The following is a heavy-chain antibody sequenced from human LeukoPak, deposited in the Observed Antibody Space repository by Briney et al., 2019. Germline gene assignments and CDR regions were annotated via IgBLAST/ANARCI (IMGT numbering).Heavy chain of an antibody. CDR2: ISYDGSNK. Sequence: GGSLRVSCAASGFTVSSYGMHWVRQAPGKGLEWVAVISYDGSNKYYADSVKGRFTISRDNSKNTLYLQMNSLRAEDTAVYYCAKGVVPAAENDYWGQGTLVAVPS. CDR1: GFTVSSYG. CDR3: AKGVVPAAENDY. V-gene: IGHV3-30*18. D-gene: IGHD2-2*01. J-gene: IGHJ4*02.